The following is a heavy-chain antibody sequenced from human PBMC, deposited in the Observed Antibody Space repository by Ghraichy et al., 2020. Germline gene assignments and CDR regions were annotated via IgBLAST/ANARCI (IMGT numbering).Heavy chain of an antibody. D-gene: IGHD3-10*01. Sequence: GSLRLSCAASGFTFSTYAMSWVRQAPGKGLEWVSAISGSGGGTRYAGSVKGRFTISRDNSKNTVYLQMSSLRAEDTAVYYCAKESSYYASGSNYNANPADYGGKRALVTVSS. J-gene: IGHJ4*02. CDR3: AKESSYYASGSNYNANPADY. CDR1: GFTFSTYA. CDR2: ISGSGGGT. V-gene: IGHV3-23*01.